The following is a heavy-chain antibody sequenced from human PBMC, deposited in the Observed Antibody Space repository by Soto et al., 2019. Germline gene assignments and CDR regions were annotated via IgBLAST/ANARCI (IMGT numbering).Heavy chain of an antibody. CDR1: GFTFSSYG. CDR3: ARSPLAGLYYYYYYMDV. V-gene: IGHV3-33*01. Sequence: GGSLRLSCAASGFTFSSYGMHWVRQAPGKGLEWVAVIWYDGSNKYYADSVKGRFTISRDNSTNTLYLQMNSLRAEDTAVYYCARSPLAGLYYYYYYMDVWGKGTTVTVSS. CDR2: IWYDGSNK. J-gene: IGHJ6*03.